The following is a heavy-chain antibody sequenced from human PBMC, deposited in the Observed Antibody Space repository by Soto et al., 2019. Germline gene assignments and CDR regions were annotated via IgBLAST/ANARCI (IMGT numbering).Heavy chain of an antibody. CDR1: GYTFINYD. J-gene: IGHJ5*01. CDR2: MNPKSGNT. V-gene: IGHV1-8*01. CDR3: ANSTSRVERTDYVGGWCDS. Sequence: QVQLVQSGAEVKEPGASVRVSCKASGYTFINYDIHWVRQAPGQGLEWMGWMNPKSGNTGYGQKFEGRVTMTRNTYISTAYMEMGSLRSEDTAVYYCANSTSRVERTDYVGGWCDSWGQGTLVTGSS. D-gene: IGHD4-17*01.